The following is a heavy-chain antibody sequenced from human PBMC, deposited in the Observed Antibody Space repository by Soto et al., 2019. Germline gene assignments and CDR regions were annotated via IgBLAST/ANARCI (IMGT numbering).Heavy chain of an antibody. CDR3: ARGWGVTMVRGAGWFDP. V-gene: IGHV4-31*03. D-gene: IGHD3-10*01. CDR2: IYYSGRT. J-gene: IGHJ5*02. Sequence: QVQLQESGPGLVKPSQTLSLTCTVSGGSISSGGYYWSWIRQHPGKGLEWIGYIYYSGRTYYNPSLTSRVTTSVDRSKNQFSRKLSSVTAADPAGYYCARGWGVTMVRGAGWFDPWGQGTLVTVSA. CDR1: GGSISSGGYY.